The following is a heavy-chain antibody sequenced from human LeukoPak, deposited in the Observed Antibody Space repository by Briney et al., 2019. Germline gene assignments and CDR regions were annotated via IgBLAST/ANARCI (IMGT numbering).Heavy chain of an antibody. V-gene: IGHV3-23*01. CDR1: EFTFSNSA. CDR2: MSDGGSST. Sequence: GGSLRLSCAASEFTFSNSAMTWVRQAPGKGLEWVSSMSDGGSSTYYADSVKGRFTISRDNSKSTLYLQMDSLRAEDTAVYYCAKDPRNSGSYYWGQGTLVTVSS. J-gene: IGHJ4*02. CDR3: AKDPRNSGSYY. D-gene: IGHD1-26*01.